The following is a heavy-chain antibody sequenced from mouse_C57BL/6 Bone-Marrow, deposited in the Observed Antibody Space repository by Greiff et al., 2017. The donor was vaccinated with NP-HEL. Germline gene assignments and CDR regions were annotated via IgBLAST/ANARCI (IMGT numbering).Heavy chain of an antibody. CDR1: GFTFSDYY. CDR3: ARRPSYYFWYFDV. Sequence: EVNVVESGGGLVQPGGSLKLSCAASGFTFSDYYMYWVRQTPEKRLEWFAYISNGGGSTYYPDTVKGRFTISRDNAKNTLYLQMSRLKSEDTAMYYCARRPSYYFWYFDVWGTGTTVTVSS. CDR2: ISNGGGST. D-gene: IGHD1-1*01. V-gene: IGHV5-12*01. J-gene: IGHJ1*03.